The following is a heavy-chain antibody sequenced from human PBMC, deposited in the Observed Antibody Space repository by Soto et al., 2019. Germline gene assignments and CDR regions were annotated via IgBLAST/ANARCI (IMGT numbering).Heavy chain of an antibody. CDR2: IRSRANNFAT. V-gene: IGHV3-73*01. D-gene: IGHD2-2*02. Sequence: GGSLRLSCAASGFIFSGSAIHWVRQPSGEGREWVGRIRSRANNFATSSAASVKGRFTFSRDESKNTAYLQMNTLKPEDTAVYYCARGQGAAIGDYYYHGMDVWGQGTTVTVSS. J-gene: IGHJ6*02. CDR1: GFIFSGSA. CDR3: ARGQGAAIGDYYYHGMDV.